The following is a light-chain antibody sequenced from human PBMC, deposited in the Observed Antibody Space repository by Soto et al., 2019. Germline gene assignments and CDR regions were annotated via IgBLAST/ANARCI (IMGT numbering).Light chain of an antibody. CDR3: QLYNSYSIT. CDR2: KAS. CDR1: QSISSW. Sequence: DIQMTQSPSTLSASVGDRVTITCRASQSISSWLAWYQQKPGKAPKLLIYKASSLESGVPSRFSGSGSGTEFTLTISILQPDDFATYYCQLYNSYSITFGQGTRLEIK. V-gene: IGKV1-5*03. J-gene: IGKJ5*01.